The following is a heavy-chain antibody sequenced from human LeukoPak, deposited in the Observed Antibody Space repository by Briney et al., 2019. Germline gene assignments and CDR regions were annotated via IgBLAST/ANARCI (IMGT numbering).Heavy chain of an antibody. V-gene: IGHV4-4*02. D-gene: IGHD1-26*01. CDR1: GGSISSSNW. CDR2: IYHSGST. Sequence: SETLSLTCAVSGGSISSSNWWSWVRQPPGKGLEWIGEIYHSGSTNYNPSLKSRVTISVDKSKNQFSLKLSSVTAADTAVYYCARPRGSYSLDAFDIWGQGTMVTVSS. CDR3: ARPRGSYSLDAFDI. J-gene: IGHJ3*02.